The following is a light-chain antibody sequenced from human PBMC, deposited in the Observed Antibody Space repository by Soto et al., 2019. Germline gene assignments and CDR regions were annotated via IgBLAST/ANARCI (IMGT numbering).Light chain of an antibody. V-gene: IGLV1-44*01. Sequence: QSVLTQPPSASGTPGQRVTISCSGTTSNIGTNSVNWYQQVPGTAPKFLIYSNSERPSGVPERFSGSKSGTSASLAISGLQAEDEADYYCAAWDDSLNGPVFGGGTKLTAL. J-gene: IGLJ3*02. CDR2: SNS. CDR1: TSNIGTNS. CDR3: AAWDDSLNGPV.